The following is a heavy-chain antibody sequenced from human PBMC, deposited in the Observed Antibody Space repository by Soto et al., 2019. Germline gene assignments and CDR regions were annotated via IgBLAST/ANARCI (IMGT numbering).Heavy chain of an antibody. J-gene: IGHJ6*02. CDR3: ARRRGFPYYYGMDV. Sequence: PSETLSLTCTVSGGSISSYYWIWIRQPPGKGLEWIGYIYHSGSTYYNPSLKSRVTISVDRSKNQFSLKLSSVTAADTAVYYCARRRGFPYYYGMDVWGQGTTVTVSS. D-gene: IGHD5-12*01. CDR1: GGSISSYY. V-gene: IGHV4-59*12. CDR2: IYHSGST.